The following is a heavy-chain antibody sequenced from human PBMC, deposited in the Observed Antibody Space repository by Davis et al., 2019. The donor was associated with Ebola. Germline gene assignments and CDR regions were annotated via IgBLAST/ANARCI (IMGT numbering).Heavy chain of an antibody. V-gene: IGHV1-18*04. D-gene: IGHD6-19*01. CDR2: ISGYNGNT. CDR1: GYTFTGYY. Sequence: ASVKVSCKASGYTFTGYYMHWVRQAPGQGLEWMGWISGYNGNTNYAQNLQGRVTMTTDTSTSTAYMELRSLRSDDTAVYYCARDASGSNYYYYGMDVWGQGTTVTVSS. J-gene: IGHJ6*02. CDR3: ARDASGSNYYYYGMDV.